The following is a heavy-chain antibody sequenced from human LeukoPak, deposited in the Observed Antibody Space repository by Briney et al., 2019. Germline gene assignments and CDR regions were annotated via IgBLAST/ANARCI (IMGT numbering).Heavy chain of an antibody. D-gene: IGHD2-21*02. V-gene: IGHV1-18*01. Sequence: GASVKVSCKASGYTFSTYGLMWVRQAPGQGLEWMGWINTNNGKTNYAQKFQGRVTMTTDTSTSTGYMELRSLRSDDTAVYYCARKRCTGDCYLFDPWGQGTLVTVSS. CDR3: ARKRCTGDCYLFDP. CDR2: INTNNGKT. CDR1: GYTFSTYG. J-gene: IGHJ5*02.